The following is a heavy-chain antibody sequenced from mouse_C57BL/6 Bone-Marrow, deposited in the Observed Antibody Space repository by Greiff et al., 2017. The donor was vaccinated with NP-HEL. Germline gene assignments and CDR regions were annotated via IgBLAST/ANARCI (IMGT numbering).Heavy chain of an antibody. CDR3: ARKSYGSSYPYWYFEG. CDR2: ILPGSGST. V-gene: IGHV1-9*01. Sequence: QVHVKQSGAELMKPGASVKLSCKATGYTFTGYWIEWVKQRPGHGLEWIGEILPGSGSTNYNVKFKGKATFTADTSSNTAYMQLSSLTTEDSASYYCARKSYGSSYPYWYFEGGGKGTTVTVSS. D-gene: IGHD1-1*01. CDR1: GYTFTGYW. J-gene: IGHJ1*03.